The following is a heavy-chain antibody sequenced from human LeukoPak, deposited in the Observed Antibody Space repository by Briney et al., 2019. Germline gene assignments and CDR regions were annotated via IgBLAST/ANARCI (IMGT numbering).Heavy chain of an antibody. CDR3: ARVWQFSCDD. J-gene: IGHJ4*02. CDR1: GFTFSDYY. V-gene: IGHV3-11*01. CDR2: INDSASKT. D-gene: IGHD6-19*01. Sequence: GGSLRLSCAASGFTFSDYYMGWIRQAPGKGLEWVSYINDSASKTYYAASVKGCFTISNDNSKNSLYLQMNSLRGEDTFVYYWARVWQFSCDDWGQGTLVTVSS.